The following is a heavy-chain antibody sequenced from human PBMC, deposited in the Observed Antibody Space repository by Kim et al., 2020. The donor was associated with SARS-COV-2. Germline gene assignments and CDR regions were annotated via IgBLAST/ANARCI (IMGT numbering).Heavy chain of an antibody. V-gene: IGHV3-30-3*01. J-gene: IGHJ4*02. CDR3: ARGGNIVVVTAYHFDY. CDR2: ISYDGSNK. Sequence: GGSLRLSCAASGFTFSSYAMHWVRQAPGKGLEWVAVISYDGSNKYYADSVKGRFTISRDNSKNTLYLQMNSLRAEDTAVYYCARGGNIVVVTAYHFDYWGQGTLVTVSS. CDR1: GFTFSSYA. D-gene: IGHD2-21*02.